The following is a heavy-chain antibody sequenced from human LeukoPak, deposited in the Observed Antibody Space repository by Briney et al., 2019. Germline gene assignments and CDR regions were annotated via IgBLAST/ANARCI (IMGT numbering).Heavy chain of an antibody. V-gene: IGHV4-38-2*02. CDR1: GYSISSGYY. CDR2: IYHSGST. D-gene: IGHD3-9*01. Sequence: SETLSLTCTVSGYSISSGYYWGWIRQPPGKGLEWIGSIYHSGSTYYNPSLKTRVTISVDTSKNQFSLKLSSVTAVDTAVYYCARFAIPRYFDWPRPGAGGLYWYFDLWGRGTLVTVSS. J-gene: IGHJ2*01. CDR3: ARFAIPRYFDWPRPGAGGLYWYFDL.